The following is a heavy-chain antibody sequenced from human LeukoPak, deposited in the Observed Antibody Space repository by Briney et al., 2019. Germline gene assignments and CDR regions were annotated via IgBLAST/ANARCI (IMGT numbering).Heavy chain of an antibody. Sequence: GASVKVSCKASGGTFSSYAISWVRQAPGQGLEWMGGIIPIFGTANYAQKFQGRVTITADESTSTAYMELSSLRSEDTAVYYCARDRSLDYYYYYMDVWGKGTTVTVSS. D-gene: IGHD1-14*01. J-gene: IGHJ6*03. CDR3: ARDRSLDYYYYYMDV. V-gene: IGHV1-69*13. CDR2: IIPIFGTA. CDR1: GGTFSSYA.